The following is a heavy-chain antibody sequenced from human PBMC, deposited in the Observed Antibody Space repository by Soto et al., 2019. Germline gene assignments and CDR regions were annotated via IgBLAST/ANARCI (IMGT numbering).Heavy chain of an antibody. CDR1: GASIYSYY. CDR2: IYYSGRT. V-gene: IGHV4-59*01. Sequence: SETLSLTGTVSGASIYSYYWTWIRQPPGKGLECIGYIYYSGRTNYSPSLKSRVSMSVDMSKSQFSLDLSSVTAADTAVYYCARVGGDSGTYHFTFDLWGRGILVPVS. J-gene: IGHJ4*02. D-gene: IGHD1-26*01. CDR3: ARVGGDSGTYHFTFDL.